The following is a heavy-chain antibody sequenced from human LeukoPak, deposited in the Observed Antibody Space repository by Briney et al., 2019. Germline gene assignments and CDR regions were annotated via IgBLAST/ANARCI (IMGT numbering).Heavy chain of an antibody. D-gene: IGHD2-21*02. CDR2: INPNSGGT. CDR3: ARVSYCGGDCYSGFDY. Sequence: VSVKVSCKASGYTFTGYYMHWVRQAPGQGLEWMGRINPNSGGTNYAQKFQGRVTMTRDTSISTAYMELSRLRSDDTAVYYCARVSYCGGDCYSGFDYWGQGTLVTVSS. J-gene: IGHJ4*02. CDR1: GYTFTGYY. V-gene: IGHV1-2*06.